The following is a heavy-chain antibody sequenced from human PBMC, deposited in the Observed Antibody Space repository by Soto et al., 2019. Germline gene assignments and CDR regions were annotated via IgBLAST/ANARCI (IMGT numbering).Heavy chain of an antibody. V-gene: IGHV3-23*01. CDR3: ANEQTSGPFDY. J-gene: IGHJ4*02. CDR1: GFPFSSYA. D-gene: IGHD5-12*01. CDR2: ISGTGKIT. Sequence: PGGSLRLSCAASGFPFSSYAMSWVRQAPGKGLEWVSGISGTGKITYYAGSVKGRFTISRDDSKNTLYLQMNSLRAEDTAVYYCANEQTSGPFDYWGQGTLVTVSS.